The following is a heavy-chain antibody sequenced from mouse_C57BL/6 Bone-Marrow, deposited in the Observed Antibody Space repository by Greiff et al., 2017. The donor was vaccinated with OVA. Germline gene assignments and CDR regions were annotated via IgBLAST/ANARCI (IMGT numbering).Heavy chain of an antibody. CDR2: IWGDGST. J-gene: IGHJ3*01. Sequence: VQRVESGPGLVAPSQSLSITCTVSGFSLTSYGVSWVRQPPGKGLEWLGVIWGDGSTNYHSAPISIRGNSKDNSKSQVSVKRDNLQTDDTATYYCAKGLYGSSYGGFAYWGQGTLVTVSA. V-gene: IGHV2-3*01. D-gene: IGHD1-1*01. CDR3: AKGLYGSSYGGFAY. CDR1: GFSLTSYG.